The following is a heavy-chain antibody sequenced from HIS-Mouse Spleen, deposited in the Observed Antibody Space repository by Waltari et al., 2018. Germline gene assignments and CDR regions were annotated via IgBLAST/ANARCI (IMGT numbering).Heavy chain of an antibody. D-gene: IGHD3-16*01. CDR1: GFTVSSDS. Sequence: EVQLVESGGGLIQPGGSLRLSCAASGFTVSSDSMSWVGQGPGKGLEWVSVIYSVGSTYYADSVKGRFTISRDNSKNTLYLQMNSLRAEDTAVYYCASRSAVFSGGTTYFDYWGQGTLVTVSS. V-gene: IGHV3-53*01. CDR3: ASRSAVFSGGTTYFDY. J-gene: IGHJ4*02. CDR2: IYSVGST.